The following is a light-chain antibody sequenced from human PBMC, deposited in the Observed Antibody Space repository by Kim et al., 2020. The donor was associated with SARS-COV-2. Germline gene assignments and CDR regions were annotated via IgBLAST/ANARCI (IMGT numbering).Light chain of an antibody. J-gene: IGLJ2*01. CDR1: SSDVGGSKY. CDR3: SSHAGSKQVV. Sequence: QSALTQSPSASGSPGQSVTISCTGTSSDVGGSKYISWYQQHPGKAPKLMIYEVNKRPSGVPDRFSGSKSGNTASLTVSGLQAEDEGDYYCSSHAGSKQVVFGGGTQLTVL. CDR2: EVN. V-gene: IGLV2-8*01.